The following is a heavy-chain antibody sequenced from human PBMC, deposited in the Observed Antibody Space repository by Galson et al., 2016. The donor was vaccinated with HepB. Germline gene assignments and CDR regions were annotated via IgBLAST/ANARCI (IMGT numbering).Heavy chain of an antibody. V-gene: IGHV3-23*01. CDR2: IDGEGHTT. J-gene: IGHJ4*02. D-gene: IGHD1-1*01. Sequence: SLRLSCAVSGPGFKGYGMSWVRQAPGKGLQWVSDIDGEGHTTYHADSVKGRFTMSRDNSQDTVYLEMKSVRVEDTAIYYCAIGATGATWRNWGQGTLVTVSS. CDR3: AIGATGATWRN. CDR1: GPGFKGYG.